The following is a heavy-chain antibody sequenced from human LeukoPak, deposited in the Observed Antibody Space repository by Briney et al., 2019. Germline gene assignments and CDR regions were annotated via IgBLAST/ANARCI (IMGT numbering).Heavy chain of an antibody. CDR3: ARVSPGNNWFDP. V-gene: IGHV4-31*03. CDR2: IYYSGST. CDR1: GGSISSGGYY. Sequence: SETLPLTCTVSGGSISSGGYYWSWIRQHPGKGLEWIGYIYYSGSTYYNPSLKSRVTISVDTSKNQFSLKLSSVTAADTAVYYCARVSPGNNWFDPWGQGTLVTVSS. D-gene: IGHD1-14*01. J-gene: IGHJ5*02.